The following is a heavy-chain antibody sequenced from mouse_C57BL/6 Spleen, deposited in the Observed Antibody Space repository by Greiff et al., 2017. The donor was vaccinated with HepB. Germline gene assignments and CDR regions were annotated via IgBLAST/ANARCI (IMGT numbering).Heavy chain of an antibody. CDR2: INPNNGGT. D-gene: IGHD2-2*01. Sequence: EVQLQQSGPELVKPGASVKMSCKASGYTFTDYNMHWVKQSHGKSLEWIGYINPNNGGTSYNQKFKGKATLTVNKSSSTAYMELRSLTSEDSAVYYCARGGMVTTFYYAMDYWGQGTSVTVSS. J-gene: IGHJ4*01. CDR1: GYTFTDYN. V-gene: IGHV1-22*01. CDR3: ARGGMVTTFYYAMDY.